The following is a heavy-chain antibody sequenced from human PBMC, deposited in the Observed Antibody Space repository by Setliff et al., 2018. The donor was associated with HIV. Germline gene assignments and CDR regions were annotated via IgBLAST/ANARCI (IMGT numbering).Heavy chain of an antibody. V-gene: IGHV4-59*11. CDR1: GGSIRSHY. CDR2: MYYSGGT. D-gene: IGHD2-2*01. Sequence: SETLSLTCSVSGGSIRSHYWSWIRQPPGKGLEWIGYMYYSGGTNYNPSLKSRVTISVDTSENQFSLRLTSVTAADTAVYYCARDDSIVLVPAIMRGDGFDFWGQGTMVTVSS. J-gene: IGHJ3*01. CDR3: ARDDSIVLVPAIMRGDGFDF.